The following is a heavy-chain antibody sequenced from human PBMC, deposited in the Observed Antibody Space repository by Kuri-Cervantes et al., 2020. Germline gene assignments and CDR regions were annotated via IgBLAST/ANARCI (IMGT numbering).Heavy chain of an antibody. J-gene: IGHJ3*02. D-gene: IGHD3-10*01. V-gene: IGHV5-51*01. CDR2: LFPGDSDT. CDR3: ARRMVREVNGAFDI. Sequence: KDSCKGSGYSFTSYWAGWVRQMPGKGLEWMGILFPGDSDTRYSPSFQGQVTISADKSLSTAYLQWGSLNAPDTAMYYCARRMVREVNGAFDIWGQGTMVTVSS. CDR1: GYSFTSYW.